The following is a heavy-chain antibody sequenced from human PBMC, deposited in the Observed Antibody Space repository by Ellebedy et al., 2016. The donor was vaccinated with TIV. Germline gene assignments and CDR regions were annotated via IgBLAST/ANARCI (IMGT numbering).Heavy chain of an antibody. V-gene: IGHV3-15*01. CDR3: TTEGGLGYCSGGSCSDAFDI. CDR2: IKSKTDGGTT. J-gene: IGHJ3*02. CDR1: GFTFSNAW. Sequence: GGSLRLSCAASGFTFSNAWMSCVRQAPGKGLEWVGRIKSKTDGGTTDYAAPVKGRFTISIDDSKNTLYLQMNSLKTEDTAVYYCTTEGGLGYCSGGSCSDAFDIWGQGTMVTVSS. D-gene: IGHD2-15*01.